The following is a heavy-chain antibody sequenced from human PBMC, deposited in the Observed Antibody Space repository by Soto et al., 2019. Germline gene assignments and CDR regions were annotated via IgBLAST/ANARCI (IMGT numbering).Heavy chain of an antibody. CDR1: GGSISSYY. CDR2: IYFSGST. J-gene: IGHJ4*02. V-gene: IGHV4-59*08. D-gene: IGHD3-10*01. Sequence: SETLSLTCTVSGGSISSYYWSWIRQPPGKGLEWIGHIYFSGSTNYNPSLKSRVTISGDTSKNQFSLKLSSVTAADTAVYYCARHRQIWPPFDYWGQRTPLPVSS. CDR3: ARHRQIWPPFDY.